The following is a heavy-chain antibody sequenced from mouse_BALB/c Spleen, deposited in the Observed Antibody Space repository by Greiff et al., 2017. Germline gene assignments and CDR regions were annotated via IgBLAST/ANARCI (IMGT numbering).Heavy chain of an antibody. CDR2: IDPANGNT. V-gene: IGHV14-3*02. J-gene: IGHJ4*01. D-gene: IGHD2-12*01. CDR1: GFNIKDSY. Sequence: EVQLQQSGAELVKPGASVKLSCTASGFNIKDSYMHWVKQRPEQGLEWIGRIDPANGNTKYDPKFQGKATMTADTSSSTAYLQLSSLTSEDSAVYYCEAGDNYDDRDDIDYWGQGTSVTVSS. CDR3: EAGDNYDDRDDIDY.